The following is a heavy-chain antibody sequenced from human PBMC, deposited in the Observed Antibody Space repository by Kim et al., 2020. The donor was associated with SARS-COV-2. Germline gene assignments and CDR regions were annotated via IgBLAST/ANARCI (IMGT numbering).Heavy chain of an antibody. V-gene: IGHV1-69*01. CDR3: ARGGEYSSGWSSFYY. Sequence: QKVQGRVTITADESTSTAYMELSSLRSEDTAVYYCARGGEYSSGWSSFYYWGQGTLVTVPS. D-gene: IGHD6-19*01. J-gene: IGHJ4*02.